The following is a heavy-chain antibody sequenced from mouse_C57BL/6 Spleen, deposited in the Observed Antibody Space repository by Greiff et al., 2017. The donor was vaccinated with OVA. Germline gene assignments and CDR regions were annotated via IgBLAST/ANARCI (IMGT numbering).Heavy chain of an antibody. V-gene: IGHV1-26*01. J-gene: IGHJ3*01. CDR3: ARGRGYDGAWFAY. CDR2: INPNNGGT. Sequence: EVQLQQSGPELVKPGASVKISCKASGYTFTDYYMNWVKQSHGKSLEWIGDINPNNGGTSYNQKFKGKATLTVDKSSSTAYMKLRSLTSEDSAVYYCARGRGYDGAWFAYWGQGTLVTVSA. CDR1: GYTFTDYY. D-gene: IGHD2-2*01.